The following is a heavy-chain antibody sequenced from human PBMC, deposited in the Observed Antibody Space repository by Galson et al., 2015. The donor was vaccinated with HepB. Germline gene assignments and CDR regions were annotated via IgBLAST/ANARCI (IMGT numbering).Heavy chain of an antibody. V-gene: IGHV3-11*06. CDR2: ISHSTLYT. D-gene: IGHD4-17*01. CDR1: GFTFSDYY. CDR3: ARVADVDYGDHSHFDF. J-gene: IGHJ4*02. Sequence: SLRLSCAASGFTFSDYYMSWIRQAPGKGLEWVSYISHSTLYTNYADSVKGRITISRDNARNSLYLQLNSLRAEDTAVYYCARVADVDYGDHSHFDFWGQGTLLTVSS.